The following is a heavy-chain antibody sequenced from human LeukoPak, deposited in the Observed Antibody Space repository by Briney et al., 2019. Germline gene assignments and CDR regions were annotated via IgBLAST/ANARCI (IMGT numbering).Heavy chain of an antibody. J-gene: IGHJ4*02. CDR3: ARRYDSSGYYFY. D-gene: IGHD3-22*01. Sequence: PSETLSLTCAVYGGPFSGYYGIRIRQPPGKGREWIGEINHSGSTNYNPSIKSRVTISVDTSKNQFSLKLSSVPAADTAVYYCARRYDSSGYYFYWGQGTLVPVSS. CDR2: INHSGST. V-gene: IGHV4-34*01. CDR1: GGPFSGYY.